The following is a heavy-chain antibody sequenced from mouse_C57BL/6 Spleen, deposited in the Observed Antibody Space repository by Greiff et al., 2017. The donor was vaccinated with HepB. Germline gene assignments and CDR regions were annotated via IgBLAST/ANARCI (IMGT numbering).Heavy chain of an antibody. V-gene: IGHV1-52*01. Sequence: QVQLQQPGAELVRPGSSVKLSCKASGYTFTSYWMHWVKQRPIQGLEWIGNIDPSDSETHYNQKFKNKATLTVDKSSSTAYMQLSSLTSEDSAVYYCARFYDGYVWYFDVWGTGTTVTVSS. CDR3: ARFYDGYVWYFDV. J-gene: IGHJ1*03. CDR1: GYTFTSYW. D-gene: IGHD2-3*01. CDR2: IDPSDSET.